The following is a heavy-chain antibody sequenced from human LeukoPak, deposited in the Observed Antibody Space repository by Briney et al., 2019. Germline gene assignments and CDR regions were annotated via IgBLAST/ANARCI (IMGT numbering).Heavy chain of an antibody. Sequence: GGSLRLSCSASGFTFTNYAMSWVRQASGKGLEWVSSISGSGGSTYYAASVRGRFTISRDNSKDTLSLQMNSLRGEDTALYYCTKGVNSGSIDYWGQGTLVTVSS. CDR2: ISGSGGST. CDR3: TKGVNSGSIDY. J-gene: IGHJ4*02. CDR1: GFTFTNYA. V-gene: IGHV3-23*01. D-gene: IGHD6-19*01.